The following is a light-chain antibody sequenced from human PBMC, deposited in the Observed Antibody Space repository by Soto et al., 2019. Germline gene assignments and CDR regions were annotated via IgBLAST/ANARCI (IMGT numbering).Light chain of an antibody. CDR1: SGHSSYA. V-gene: IGLV4-69*01. J-gene: IGLJ3*02. Sequence: QSVLTQSPSASASLGASVKLTCTLSSGHSSYAIAWHQQQPEKGPRYLMKLNSDGSHSKWDGIPDRFSGSSSGAVRYLTISSLQSEDEADYYCQTWGTGIQVFGGGTKLTVL. CDR3: QTWGTGIQV. CDR2: LNSDGSH.